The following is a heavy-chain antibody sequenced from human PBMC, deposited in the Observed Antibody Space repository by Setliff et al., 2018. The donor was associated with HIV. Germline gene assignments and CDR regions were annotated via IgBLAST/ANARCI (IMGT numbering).Heavy chain of an antibody. CDR2: MSHSGSA. CDR3: ASPYSGSYSGFQY. CDR1: GDSISSSNW. J-gene: IGHJ1*01. Sequence: SETLSLTCAVSGDSISSSNWWSWVRQPPGKGLEWIGEMSHSGSAAYNPSLESRVTISVDTSKNQFSLNLTAVTVADTGIYYCASPYSGSYSGFQYWGQGTLVTVSS. D-gene: IGHD1-26*01. V-gene: IGHV4-4*02.